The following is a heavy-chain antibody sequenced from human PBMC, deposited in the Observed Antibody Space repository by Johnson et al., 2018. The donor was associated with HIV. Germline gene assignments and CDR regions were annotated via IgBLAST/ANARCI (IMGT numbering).Heavy chain of an antibody. CDR3: GRPRVDLCSLDAFDV. CDR2: IWNDGSNK. J-gene: IGHJ3*01. V-gene: IGHV3-30*09. Sequence: QMLLVESGGGVVQPGRSLRLSCAASGFTFSSYAIHWVRQAPGKGLEWVAVIWNDGSNKNYADSVRGRFAISRDNSKNTLYLQMNCLRGEDTAVYYCGRPRVDLCSLDAFDVWGQGTMVTVSS. D-gene: IGHD2/OR15-2a*01. CDR1: GFTFSSYA.